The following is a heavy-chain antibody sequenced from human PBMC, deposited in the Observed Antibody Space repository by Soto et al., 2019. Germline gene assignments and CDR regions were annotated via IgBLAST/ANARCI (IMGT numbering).Heavy chain of an antibody. D-gene: IGHD3-10*01. CDR1: GGTFSSYA. CDR3: ARSITMVRGVTHYYYYGMDV. CDR2: IIPIFGTA. Sequence: QVQLVQSGAEVKKPGSSVKVSCKASGGTFSSYAISWVRQAPGQGLEWMGGIIPIFGTANYAQKFQGRVTITADESTSTAYMELGSLRSEDTAVYYCARSITMVRGVTHYYYYGMDVWGQGTTVTVSS. V-gene: IGHV1-69*01. J-gene: IGHJ6*02.